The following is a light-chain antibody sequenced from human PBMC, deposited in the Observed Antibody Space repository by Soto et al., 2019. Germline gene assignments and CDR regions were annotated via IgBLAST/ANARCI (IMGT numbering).Light chain of an antibody. CDR1: SSDVGDYNY. J-gene: IGLJ3*02. CDR2: EVT. CDR3: SSYTGSSTWV. Sequence: QSALTQPASVSGSPGQSITISCTGTSSDVGDYNYVSWYQHHPGKAPKLIIYEVTNRPSGVSDRFSGSKSGNTASLTISGLQAEDEADYYCSSYTGSSTWVFGGGTKLTVL. V-gene: IGLV2-14*01.